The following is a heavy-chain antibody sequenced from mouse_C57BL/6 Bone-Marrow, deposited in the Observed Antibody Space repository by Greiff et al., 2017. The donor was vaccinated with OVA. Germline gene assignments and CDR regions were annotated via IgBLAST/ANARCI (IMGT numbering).Heavy chain of an antibody. V-gene: IGHV1-4*01. CDR3: ARNQDPYYFDY. Sequence: VQLQQSGAELARPGASVKMSCKASGYTFTSYTMHWVKQRPGQGLEWIGYINPSSGDTKYNQKFKDKATLTADKSSITAYMQLSSLTSEDSAVYYCARNQDPYYFDYWGQGTTLTVSS. CDR2: INPSSGDT. J-gene: IGHJ2*01. CDR1: GYTFTSYT.